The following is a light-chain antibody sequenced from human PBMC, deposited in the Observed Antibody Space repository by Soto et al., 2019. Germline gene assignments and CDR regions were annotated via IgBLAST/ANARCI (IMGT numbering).Light chain of an antibody. CDR2: LNSDGSH. CDR1: SGHRGQG. V-gene: IGLV4-69*01. CDR3: QTWGSGFVV. Sequence: QAVLTQSPSASASLGASVKLTCTLTSGHRGQGIAWHQQQPEKGPRHVMKLNSDGSHSKGDGIPDRFSGSSSGAERYLTISSLQSEDEADYYCQTWGSGFVVFGGGTKLTVL. J-gene: IGLJ2*01.